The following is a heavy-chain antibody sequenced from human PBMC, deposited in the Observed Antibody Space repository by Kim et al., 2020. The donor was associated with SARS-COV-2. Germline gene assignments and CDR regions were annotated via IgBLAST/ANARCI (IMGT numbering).Heavy chain of an antibody. CDR2: TYYSGST. D-gene: IGHD2-2*01. CDR3: ARDRIGYCSSTSCSLHFDY. Sequence: SETLSLTCTVSGGSINSYSWSWIRQPPGKGLEWNGYTYYSGSTNYNPSLKSRVTISVDTSKNQFSLKLSSVTAADTAVYYCARDRIGYCSSTSCSLHFDYWGQGTLVTVSS. J-gene: IGHJ4*02. V-gene: IGHV4-59*01. CDR1: GGSINSYS.